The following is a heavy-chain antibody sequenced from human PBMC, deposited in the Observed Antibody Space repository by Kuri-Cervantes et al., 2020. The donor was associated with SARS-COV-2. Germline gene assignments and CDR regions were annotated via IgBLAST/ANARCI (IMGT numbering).Heavy chain of an antibody. Sequence: SVKVSCKASGGTFSSYSVHWVRQAPGQGLEWMGRIIPVFGAANYAQKFQGRVTITADRSTDTAYVEVTSLGSEDTAVYYCARGPGGGGSLEHWGQGTLVTVSS. D-gene: IGHD5-12*01. CDR2: IIPVFGAA. CDR3: ARGPGGGGSLEH. V-gene: IGHV1-69*06. CDR1: GGTFSSYS. J-gene: IGHJ1*01.